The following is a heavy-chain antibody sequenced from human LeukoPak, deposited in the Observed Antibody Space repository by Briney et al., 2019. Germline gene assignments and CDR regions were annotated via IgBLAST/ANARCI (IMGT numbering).Heavy chain of an antibody. CDR1: GFPFSTHS. J-gene: IGHJ4*02. CDR2: ISSTGFTK. CDR3: ARGRFNTYYFDY. V-gene: IGHV3-48*04. D-gene: IGHD3-10*01. Sequence: GGSLRLSCAASGFPFSTHSLNWVRQAPGKGLEWVSYISSTGFTKYYADSVKGRFTISRDNAENSLYLQMNSLRAEDTAVYYCARGRFNTYYFDYWGQGTLVTVSS.